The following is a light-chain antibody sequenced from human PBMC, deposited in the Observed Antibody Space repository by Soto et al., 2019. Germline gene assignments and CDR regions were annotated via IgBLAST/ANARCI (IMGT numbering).Light chain of an antibody. CDR1: SSNIGSNF. CDR2: RNN. Sequence: QSVLTQPPSASGTRGQRVTISCSGSSSNIGSNFVYWYQQLPGTAPKLLIYRNNQRPSGVPDRISGSKSGTSASLAISGLRSEDEADYYCAAWDDSLSGVVFGGGTKLTVL. V-gene: IGLV1-47*01. J-gene: IGLJ2*01. CDR3: AAWDDSLSGVV.